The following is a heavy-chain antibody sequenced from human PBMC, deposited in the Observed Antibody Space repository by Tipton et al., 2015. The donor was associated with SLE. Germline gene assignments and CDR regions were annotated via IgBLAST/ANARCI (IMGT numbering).Heavy chain of an antibody. CDR3: ARWGMGSSWGY. CDR2: INHSGST. J-gene: IGHJ4*02. V-gene: IGHV4-34*01. Sequence: TLSPTCAVYGGSFSGYYWSWIRQPPGKGLEWIGEINHSGSTNYNPSLKSRVTISVDTSKNQFSLKLSSVTAADTAVYYCARWGMGSSWGYWGQGTLVTVSS. CDR1: GGSFSGYY. D-gene: IGHD6-13*01.